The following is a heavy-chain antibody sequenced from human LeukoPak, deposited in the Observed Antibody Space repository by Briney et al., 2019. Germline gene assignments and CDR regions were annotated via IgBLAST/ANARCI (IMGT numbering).Heavy chain of an antibody. D-gene: IGHD6-13*01. CDR1: GYTFTSYY. V-gene: IGHV1-46*01. CDR3: ARDVNPGIAAAGSGDWFDP. J-gene: IGHJ5*02. CDR2: INPSGGST. Sequence: ASVKVSCKASGYTFTSYYMHWVRQAPGQGLEWMGIINPSGGSTSYAQKFQGRVTMTRDTSTSTVYMELSSLRSEDTAVYYCARDVNPGIAAAGSGDWFDPWGQGTQVTVSS.